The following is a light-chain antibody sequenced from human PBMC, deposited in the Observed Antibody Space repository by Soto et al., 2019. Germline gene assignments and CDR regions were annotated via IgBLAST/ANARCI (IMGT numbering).Light chain of an antibody. CDR2: EVT. CDR1: SSDVGSYNR. J-gene: IGLJ1*01. CDR3: SSYTSSDTYV. V-gene: IGLV2-18*02. Sequence: QSVLTQPPSVSGSPGQSVTISCTGTSSDVGSYNRVSWYQQPPGTAPKLMIYEVTNRPSGVPDRFSGSKSGNTASLTISGLQAEDEADYYCSSYTSSDTYVFGTGTKLPS.